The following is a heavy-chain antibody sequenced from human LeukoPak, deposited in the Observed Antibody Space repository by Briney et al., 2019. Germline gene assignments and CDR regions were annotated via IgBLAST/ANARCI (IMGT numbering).Heavy chain of an antibody. CDR3: AKGIYSSGWSYFDY. CDR1: GFTFSKYA. V-gene: IGHV3-23*01. CDR2: LSGSGITT. Sequence: PGGSLRLSCAASGFTFSKYAMNWVRQAPGKGLEWGSTLSGSGITTYYADSVKGRFTISRDNSKNTLYLQMNSLRAEDTAVYYCAKGIYSSGWSYFDYWGHGTLVTVSS. J-gene: IGHJ4*01. D-gene: IGHD6-19*01.